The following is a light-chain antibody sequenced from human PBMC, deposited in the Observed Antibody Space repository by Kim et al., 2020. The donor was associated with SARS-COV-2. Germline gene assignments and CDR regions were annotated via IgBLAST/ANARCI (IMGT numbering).Light chain of an antibody. V-gene: IGKV1-33*01. CDR2: DAA. J-gene: IGKJ5*01. CDR3: QQYDAPPFT. CDR1: EYVSDY. Sequence: ASVGDRVPITCQASEYVSDYFNWYHQKPGEAPKVLIRDAANLESGVPSRFSRGGYGTEFSLTISSVQPEDMGTYYCQQYDAPPFTFGQGTRLEIK.